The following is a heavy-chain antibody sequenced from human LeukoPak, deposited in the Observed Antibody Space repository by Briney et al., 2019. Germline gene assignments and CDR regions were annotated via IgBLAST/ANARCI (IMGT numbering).Heavy chain of an antibody. Sequence: ASVKVSCKASGGTFSSYAISWVRQAPGQGLEWMGGIIPIFGTANYAQKFQGRVTITADKSTSTAYMELSSLRSEDTAVYYCARAPSRDYSNYEGNYYYMDVWGKGTTVTISS. D-gene: IGHD4-11*01. CDR1: GGTFSSYA. CDR3: ARAPSRDYSNYEGNYYYMDV. J-gene: IGHJ6*03. V-gene: IGHV1-69*06. CDR2: IIPIFGTA.